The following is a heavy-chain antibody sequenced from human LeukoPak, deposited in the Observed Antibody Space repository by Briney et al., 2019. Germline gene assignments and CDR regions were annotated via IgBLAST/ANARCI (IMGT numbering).Heavy chain of an antibody. Sequence: GSLRLSCAASGFTFSNYGMHWVRQAPGKGLEWVAVIWLDGSNEYYADSLKGRFTISRDNSKNTLYLQMNSLRAEDTAVYYCARERLAGTFDYWGQGTLVTVPS. D-gene: IGHD6-19*01. V-gene: IGHV3-33*01. CDR2: IWLDGSNE. J-gene: IGHJ4*02. CDR3: ARERLAGTFDY. CDR1: GFTFSNYG.